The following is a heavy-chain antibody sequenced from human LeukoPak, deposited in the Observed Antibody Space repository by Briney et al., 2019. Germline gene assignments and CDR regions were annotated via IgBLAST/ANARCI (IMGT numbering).Heavy chain of an antibody. CDR1: GFTLSSYW. V-gene: IGHV3-74*03. Sequence: SGGSLRLSCAASGFTLSSYWMHWVRQAPGKGLVWVSRIISDGTSTMYADSVKGRFTISRDNAKNTLYLQMNSLRAEDTAVYFCARGSSSWYNAFDIWGQGTLVTVSS. D-gene: IGHD6-13*01. CDR2: IISDGTST. CDR3: ARGSSSWYNAFDI. J-gene: IGHJ3*02.